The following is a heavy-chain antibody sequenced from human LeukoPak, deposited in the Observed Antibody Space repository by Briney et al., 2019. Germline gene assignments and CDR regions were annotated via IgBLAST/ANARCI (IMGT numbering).Heavy chain of an antibody. D-gene: IGHD3-22*01. CDR3: ARDSASLNYYDSSGYFLNWFDP. CDR2: IYYSGSS. CDR1: GGSISGYH. Sequence: SETLSLTCNVSGGSISGYHWSWIRQPPGKGLEWLGYIYYSGSSNYNPSLKSRVTMSADTSKNQFSLKLSSVTAADTAVYYCARDSASLNYYDSSGYFLNWFDPWGQGTLVTVSS. J-gene: IGHJ5*02. V-gene: IGHV4-59*01.